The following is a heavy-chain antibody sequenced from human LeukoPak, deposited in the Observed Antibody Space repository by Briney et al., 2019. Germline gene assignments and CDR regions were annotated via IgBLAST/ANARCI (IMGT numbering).Heavy chain of an antibody. CDR3: ARNRWDSSGYPAQLPDGY. J-gene: IGHJ4*02. CDR2: ISYDGSNK. D-gene: IGHD3-22*01. CDR1: GFTFSSYA. Sequence: GRSLRLSCAASGFTFSSYAMHWVRQAPGQGLEWVAVISYDGSNKYYADSVKGRFTISRDNSKNTLYLQMNSLRAEDTAVYYCARNRWDSSGYPAQLPDGYWGQGTLVTVSS. V-gene: IGHV3-30-3*01.